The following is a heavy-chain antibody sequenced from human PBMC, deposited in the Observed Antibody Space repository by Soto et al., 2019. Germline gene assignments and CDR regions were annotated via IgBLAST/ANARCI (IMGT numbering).Heavy chain of an antibody. CDR2: IKHSGST. J-gene: IGHJ6*03. CDR1: GGSFSGYY. V-gene: IGHV4-34*01. CDR3: ARGARIAAAGTNYYYYMDV. Sequence: SETLSLTCTVYGGSFSGYYWSWIRQPPGKGLEWIGEIKHSGSTNYNPSLKRRVTISVDTSKTQFSLMLSSVTAADTAVDYCARGARIAAAGTNYYYYMDVWGKGTTVTVSS. D-gene: IGHD6-13*01.